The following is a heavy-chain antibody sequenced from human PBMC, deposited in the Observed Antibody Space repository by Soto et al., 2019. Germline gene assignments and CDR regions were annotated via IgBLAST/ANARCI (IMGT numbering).Heavy chain of an antibody. V-gene: IGHV5-10-1*01. CDR1: GYSFTSYW. D-gene: IGHD3-3*01. J-gene: IGHJ6*02. CDR3: ARSADFWSGHYYYGMDV. CDR2: IDPSDSYT. Sequence: GESLKISCKGSGYSFTSYWISWVRQMPGKGLEWMGRIDPSDSYTNYSPSFQGHVTISADKSISTAYLQWGSLKASDTAMYYCARSADFWSGHYYYGMDVWGQGTTVTVSS.